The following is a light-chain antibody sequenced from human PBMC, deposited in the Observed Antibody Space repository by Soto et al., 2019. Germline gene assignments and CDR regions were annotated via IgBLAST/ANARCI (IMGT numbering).Light chain of an antibody. CDR2: DAS. CDR1: QSVSSY. V-gene: IGKV3-15*01. Sequence: EIVLTQSPGTLSLSPGERATLSCRASQSVSSYLAWYQQKPGQAPRLLIYDASSRATGIPARFSGSGSGTEFTLTISSLQSEDFAVYYCQQYNNWWTFGQGTKVDI. J-gene: IGKJ1*01. CDR3: QQYNNWWT.